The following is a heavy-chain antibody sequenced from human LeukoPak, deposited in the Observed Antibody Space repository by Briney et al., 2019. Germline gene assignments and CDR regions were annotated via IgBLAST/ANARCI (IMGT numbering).Heavy chain of an antibody. J-gene: IGHJ4*02. CDR2: ISSSSSYI. CDR3: ARANDYGDYGTDY. D-gene: IGHD4-17*01. CDR1: GFTFSSYS. Sequence: GGSLRLSCAASGFTFSSYSMNWVRQAPGKGLEWVSSISSSSSYIYYADSVKGRFTISRDNAKSSLYLQMNSLRAEDTAVYCCARANDYGDYGTDYWGQGTLVTVSS. V-gene: IGHV3-21*01.